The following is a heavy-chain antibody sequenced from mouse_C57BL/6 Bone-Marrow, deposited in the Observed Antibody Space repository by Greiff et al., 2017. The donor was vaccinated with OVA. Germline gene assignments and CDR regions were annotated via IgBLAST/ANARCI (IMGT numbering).Heavy chain of an antibody. CDR1: GFTFSSYG. J-gene: IGHJ4*01. Sequence: EVQGVESGGDLVKPGGSLKLSCAASGFTFSSYGMSWVRQTPDKRLEWVATISSGGSYHYYPDSVKGRFTISRDNSKNTLYLQMSSLKSEDTAMYYCARKGAMGYWGQGTSVTVSS. V-gene: IGHV5-6*01. CDR2: ISSGGSYH. CDR3: ARKGAMGY.